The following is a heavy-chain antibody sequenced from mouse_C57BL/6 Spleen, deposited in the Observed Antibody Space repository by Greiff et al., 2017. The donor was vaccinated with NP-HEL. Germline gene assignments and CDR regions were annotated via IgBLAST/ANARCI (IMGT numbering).Heavy chain of an antibody. CDR2: INPNSGST. D-gene: IGHD6-1*01. CDR3: ARRTSPYFDV. J-gene: IGHJ1*03. CDR1: GYTFTSYW. Sequence: QVQLQQPGAELVKPGASVKLSCKASGYTFTSYWMHWVKQRPGQGLEWIGMINPNSGSTNYHEKFKSKATLTVDKSSSTAYMQLSSLTSEDSAVYYCARRTSPYFDVWGTGTTVTVSS. V-gene: IGHV1-64*01.